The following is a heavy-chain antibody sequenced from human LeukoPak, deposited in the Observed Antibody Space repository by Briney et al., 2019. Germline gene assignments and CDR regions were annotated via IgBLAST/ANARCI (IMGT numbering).Heavy chain of an antibody. J-gene: IGHJ4*02. Sequence: RASVKVSCKASGYTFTSYGISWVRQAPGQGLEWMGWISAYNGNTNYAQKLQGRVTMTTDTSTSTAYMELSSLRSEDTAVYYCATSYYYDSSDYYRIDYWGQGTLVTVSS. V-gene: IGHV1-18*01. CDR3: ATSYYYDSSDYYRIDY. D-gene: IGHD3-22*01. CDR2: ISAYNGNT. CDR1: GYTFTSYG.